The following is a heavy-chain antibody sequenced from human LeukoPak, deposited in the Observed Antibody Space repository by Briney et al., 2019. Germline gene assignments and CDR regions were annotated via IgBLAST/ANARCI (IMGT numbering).Heavy chain of an antibody. D-gene: IGHD6-19*01. CDR2: IYYSGST. CDR3: ARQGPGVAGTLTDRGDFDY. Sequence: PSETLSLTCTVSGGSISSSSYYWGWIRQPPGKGLEWIGSIYYSGSTYYNPSLKSRVTISVDTSKNQFSLKLSSVTAADTAVYYCARQGPGVAGTLTDRGDFDYWGQGTLVTVSS. CDR1: GGSISSSSYY. V-gene: IGHV4-39*01. J-gene: IGHJ4*02.